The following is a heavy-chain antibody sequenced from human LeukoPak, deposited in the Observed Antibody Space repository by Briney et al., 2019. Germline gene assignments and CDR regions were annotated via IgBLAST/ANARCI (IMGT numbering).Heavy chain of an antibody. Sequence: SQTLSLTCTVSGGSISRGGYYWSWIRQHPGEGLEWIGYIYYSGSTYYNPSLKSRVTISVDTSKNQFSLKLSSVTAADTAVYYCASRSKYCSGPSCSYRGFDLWGRGTLVTVSS. CDR3: ASRSKYCSGPSCSYRGFDL. D-gene: IGHD2-15*01. J-gene: IGHJ2*01. V-gene: IGHV4-31*03. CDR2: IYYSGST. CDR1: GGSISRGGYY.